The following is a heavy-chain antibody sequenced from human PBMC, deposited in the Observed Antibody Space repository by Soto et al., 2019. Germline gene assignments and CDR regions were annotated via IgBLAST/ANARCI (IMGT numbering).Heavy chain of an antibody. CDR1: GFTFSSYG. J-gene: IGHJ6*02. D-gene: IGHD4-17*01. V-gene: IGHV3-33*01. CDR2: IWYDGSNK. Sequence: PGGSLRLSCAASGFTFSSYGMHWVRQAPGKGLEWVAVIWYDGSNKYYADSVKGRFTISRDNSKNTLYLQMNSLRAEDTAVYYCARQPNDYGDYVHYYGMDVWGQGTTVTVSS. CDR3: ARQPNDYGDYVHYYGMDV.